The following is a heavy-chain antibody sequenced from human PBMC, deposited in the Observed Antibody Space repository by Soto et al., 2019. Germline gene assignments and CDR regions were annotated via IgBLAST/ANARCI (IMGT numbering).Heavy chain of an antibody. CDR3: ARRLTGRTTGDWFDP. Sequence: VQLVESGGGLVQPGGSLRLSCAASGFIFSDYYMAWIRQAPGKGLEWVSDISSGGGAKNVADSVRGRFTISRDNANNSLYLQMNSLRVEDTAVYYCARRLTGRTTGDWFDPWGQGTLVTVSS. V-gene: IGHV3-11*01. CDR2: ISSGGGAK. J-gene: IGHJ5*02. D-gene: IGHD1-20*01. CDR1: GFIFSDYY.